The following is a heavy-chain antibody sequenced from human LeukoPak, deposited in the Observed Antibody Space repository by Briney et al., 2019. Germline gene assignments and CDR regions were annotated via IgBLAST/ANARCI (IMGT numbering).Heavy chain of an antibody. D-gene: IGHD3-22*01. J-gene: IGHJ4*02. CDR2: IKQDGSEK. Sequence: PGGSLRLSCAASGFTFSSYWMSWVRQAPGKGLEWVANIKQDGSEKYYVDSVKGRFTISRDNAKNSLYLQMNSLRAEDTAVYYCARGEYYYDSSGYSPFDYWGQGTLVTVSS. CDR3: ARGEYYYDSSGYSPFDY. V-gene: IGHV3-7*04. CDR1: GFTFSSYW.